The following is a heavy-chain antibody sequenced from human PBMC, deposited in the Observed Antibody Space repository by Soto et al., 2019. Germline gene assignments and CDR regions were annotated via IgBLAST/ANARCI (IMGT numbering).Heavy chain of an antibody. Sequence: SETLSLTCTVSGGSISSGGQYWSWIRQHPGKGLEWIGYISYSGDTYDNPSLKSRVTISVDTSKNQFSLKLTSVTAADTAVYYCARDKITGLFDYWGQGTLVTVSS. CDR3: ARDKITGLFDY. D-gene: IGHD2-8*02. CDR1: GGSISSGGQY. J-gene: IGHJ4*02. V-gene: IGHV4-31*03. CDR2: ISYSGDT.